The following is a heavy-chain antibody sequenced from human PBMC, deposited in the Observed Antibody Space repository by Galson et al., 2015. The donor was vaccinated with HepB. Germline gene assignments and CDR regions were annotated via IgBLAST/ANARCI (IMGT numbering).Heavy chain of an antibody. D-gene: IGHD2-2*02. CDR2: ISAYNGNT. J-gene: IGHJ6*02. CDR3: STMGYCSSTSCYTGYYYYYYGMDV. CDR1: GYTFTSYG. Sequence: SVKVSCKASGYTFTSYGISWVRQAPGQGLEWMGWISAYNGNTNYAQKLQGRVTMTTDTSTSTAYMELRSLRSDDTAVYYCSTMGYCSSTSCYTGYYYYYYGMDVWGQGTTVTVSS. V-gene: IGHV1-18*01.